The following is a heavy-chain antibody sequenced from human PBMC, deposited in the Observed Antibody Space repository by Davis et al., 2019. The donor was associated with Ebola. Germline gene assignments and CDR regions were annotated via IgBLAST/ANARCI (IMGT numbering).Heavy chain of an antibody. CDR2: IIPIFGTA. D-gene: IGHD2-2*01. J-gene: IGHJ6*02. CDR1: GGTFSSYA. CDR3: ARAGIVVVPAAPYYYYGMDV. Sequence: SVKVFCKASGGTFSSYAISWVRQAPGQGLEWMGGIIPIFGTANYAQKFQGRVTITADKSTSTAYMELSSLRSDDTAVYYCARAGIVVVPAAPYYYYGMDVWGQGTTVTVSS. V-gene: IGHV1-69*06.